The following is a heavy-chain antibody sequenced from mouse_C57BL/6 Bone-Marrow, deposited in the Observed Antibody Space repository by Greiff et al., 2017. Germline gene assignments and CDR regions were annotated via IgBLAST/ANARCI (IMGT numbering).Heavy chain of an antibody. CDR3: AKHEGDGYGGFAY. CDR1: GFSLTSYG. CDR2: IWGGGST. Sequence: VKVVESGPGLVAPSQSLSITCTVSGFSLTSYGVDWVRQPPGKGLEWLGVIWGGGSTNYNSALMSRLSISKDNSKSQVFIKMNSLQTDDTDMYYCAKHEGDGYGGFAYWGQGTLVTVSA. V-gene: IGHV2-9*01. J-gene: IGHJ3*01. D-gene: IGHD2-2*01.